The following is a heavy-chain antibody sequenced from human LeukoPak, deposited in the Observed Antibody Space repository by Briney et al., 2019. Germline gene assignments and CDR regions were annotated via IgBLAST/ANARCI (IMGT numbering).Heavy chain of an antibody. Sequence: PGGSLRLSCAASGFTVSSNYMSWVRQAPGKGLEWVSVIYSGGSTYYADSVKGRFTISRDNSKNTLYLQMNSLRAEDTAVYYCAREFLDCSGGSCYPSGFDPWGQGTLVTVSS. D-gene: IGHD2-15*01. V-gene: IGHV3-53*01. J-gene: IGHJ5*02. CDR3: AREFLDCSGGSCYPSGFDP. CDR1: GFTVSSNY. CDR2: IYSGGST.